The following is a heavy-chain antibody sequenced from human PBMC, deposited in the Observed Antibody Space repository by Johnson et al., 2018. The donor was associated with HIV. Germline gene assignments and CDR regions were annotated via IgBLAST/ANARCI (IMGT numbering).Heavy chain of an antibody. Sequence: QVHLVESGGGVVRPGGSLRLSCAASGFTFSDYYMSWIRQAPGKGLEWVSYISSSGSTIYYADSVKGRFTISRDNAKNTLYLQMNSLRAEDTAVYYCAKDPTAMVTAYAFDIWGQGTMVTVSS. CDR1: GFTFSDYY. CDR2: ISSSGSTI. J-gene: IGHJ3*02. V-gene: IGHV3-11*04. CDR3: AKDPTAMVTAYAFDI. D-gene: IGHD5-18*01.